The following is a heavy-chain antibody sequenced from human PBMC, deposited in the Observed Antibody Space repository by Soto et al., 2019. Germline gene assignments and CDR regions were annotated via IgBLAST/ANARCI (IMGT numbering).Heavy chain of an antibody. CDR3: AVYCSITSCYDVDY. V-gene: IGHV3-23*01. J-gene: IGHJ4*02. D-gene: IGHD2-2*01. Sequence: EVQLLESGGGLVQPGGSLRLSCAASGFTFSSYAMSWVRQAPGKGLEWVSAISGSGGSTYYADSVKGRFTISRDNSKNTLYLQMNSLRAEDTAVYYCAVYCSITSCYDVDYWGQGTLVTVSS. CDR2: ISGSGGST. CDR1: GFTFSSYA.